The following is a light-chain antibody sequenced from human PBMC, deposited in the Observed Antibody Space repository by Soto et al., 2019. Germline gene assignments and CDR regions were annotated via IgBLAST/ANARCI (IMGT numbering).Light chain of an antibody. CDR1: SSDVGGYNY. CDR2: EVS. Sequence: QSVLTQPASVSGSPGQSITISCTGTSSDVGGYNYVSWYQQHPGKAPKLMIYEVSNRPSGVSNRFSGSKSGNTASLTISGIQAEDEADYYCSSYTSSITYVFGTGTKVTVL. V-gene: IGLV2-14*01. J-gene: IGLJ1*01. CDR3: SSYTSSITYV.